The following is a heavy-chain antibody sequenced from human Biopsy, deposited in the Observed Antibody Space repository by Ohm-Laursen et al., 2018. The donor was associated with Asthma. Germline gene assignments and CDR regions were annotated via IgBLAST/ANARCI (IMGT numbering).Heavy chain of an antibody. V-gene: IGHV3-53*01. J-gene: IGHJ4*02. CDR2: IYSGGTS. Sequence: SLRRSCSASGFAVSRDHMFWVRQAPGKGLEWVSVIYSGGTSHTADSVRGRFTISRDFSKNTLHLQMHSLRVEDTAVYYRARGDSSNWSHYYFDYWGQGTLVTVSS. CDR1: GFAVSRDH. D-gene: IGHD3-22*01. CDR3: ARGDSSNWSHYYFDY.